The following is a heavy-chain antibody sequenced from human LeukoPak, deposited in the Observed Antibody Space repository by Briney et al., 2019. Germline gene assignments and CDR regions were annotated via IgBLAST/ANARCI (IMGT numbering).Heavy chain of an antibody. CDR3: TRESPMVTFDGIDV. D-gene: IGHD5-18*01. Sequence: PGGSLRLSCTASGFTSGDYAMSWVRQAPGKGMEWVGFIRSKDYGATTESAAFVKGRFTISRDDSKSIAYLQMNSLKTEDTAVYYCTRESPMVTFDGIDVWGQGTTVTVSS. V-gene: IGHV3-49*04. CDR1: GFTSGDYA. J-gene: IGHJ6*02. CDR2: IRSKDYGATT.